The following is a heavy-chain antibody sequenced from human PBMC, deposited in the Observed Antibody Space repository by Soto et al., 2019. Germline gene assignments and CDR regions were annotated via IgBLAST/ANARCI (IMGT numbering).Heavy chain of an antibody. CDR1: GFTFSSYW. J-gene: IGHJ4*02. V-gene: IGHV3-7*01. CDR3: AGRADIVVVPAASGRIY. CDR2: IKQDGSEK. Sequence: GGSLRLSCAASGFTFSSYWMSWVRQAPGKGLEWVANIKQDGSEKYYVDSVKGRFTISRDNAKNSLYLQMNSLRAEDTAVYYCAGRADIVVVPAASGRIYWGQGTLVTVSS. D-gene: IGHD2-2*01.